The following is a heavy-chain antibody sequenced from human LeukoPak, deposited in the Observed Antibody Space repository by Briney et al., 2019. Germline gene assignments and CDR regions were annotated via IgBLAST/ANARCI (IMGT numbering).Heavy chain of an antibody. CDR2: IIPIFGTT. Sequence: ASVKVSCKASGGTFSSYAISWVRQAPGQGLEWMGGIIPIFGTTNYAQKSQDRVTITADKSTSTAYMELSSLRSEDTAVYYCARIISGYSNRDYWGQGTLVTVSS. CDR1: GGTFSSYA. D-gene: IGHD4-11*01. CDR3: ARIISGYSNRDY. V-gene: IGHV1-69*06. J-gene: IGHJ4*02.